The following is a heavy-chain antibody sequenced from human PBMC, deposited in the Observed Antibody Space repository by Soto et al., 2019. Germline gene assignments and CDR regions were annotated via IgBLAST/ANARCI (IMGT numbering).Heavy chain of an antibody. CDR2: INHSGST. Sequence: SETLSLTCAVYVGSFSGYYWSLIRQRPGKGLEWIWEINHSGSTNYNPSLKSRVTISVYTSKNQFSLKLSSVTAADKAVYYCARGGRGYSEYYYYYGMEFWGQGTTVTVSS. J-gene: IGHJ6*02. V-gene: IGHV4-34*01. D-gene: IGHD5-18*01. CDR3: ARGGRGYSEYYYYYGMEF. CDR1: VGSFSGYY.